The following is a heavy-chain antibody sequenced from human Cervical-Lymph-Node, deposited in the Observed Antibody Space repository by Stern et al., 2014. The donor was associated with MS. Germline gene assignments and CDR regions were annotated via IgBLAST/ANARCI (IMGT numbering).Heavy chain of an antibody. CDR3: ARGGASWRYGMDV. J-gene: IGHJ6*02. CDR1: GYSFTNYA. V-gene: IGHV7-4-1*02. CDR2: INTNTGHP. D-gene: IGHD5-12*01. Sequence: QVQLVQSGSELKKPGASGKVSCKASGYSFTNYAMNWVRQAPGQGLEWMGWINTNTGHPTYGQGYTGRFVLSLDTSVSTAYLQISSLKVEDTAVYYCARGGASWRYGMDVWGQGTTVTVSS.